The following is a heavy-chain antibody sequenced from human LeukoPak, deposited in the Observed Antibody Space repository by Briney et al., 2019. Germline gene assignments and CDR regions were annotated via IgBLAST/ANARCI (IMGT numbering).Heavy chain of an antibody. V-gene: IGHV3-7*01. J-gene: IGHJ4*02. CDR2: IKQDGSEK. CDR1: GFPLSDYW. Sequence: PGRSLRLSCATSGFPLSDYWMSWVRQAPGQGLEWVANIKQDGSEKYQVDSVKGRFTISRDNAKNSLYLQMNSLRAEDTAVYYCARDRWGTVETFFDYWGQGTLVTVSS. D-gene: IGHD4-23*01. CDR3: ARDRWGTVETFFDY.